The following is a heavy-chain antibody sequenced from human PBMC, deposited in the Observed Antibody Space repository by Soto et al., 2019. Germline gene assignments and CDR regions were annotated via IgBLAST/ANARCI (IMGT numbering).Heavy chain of an antibody. CDR3: ARGEGDPTWRSSWYKWFDP. D-gene: IGHD6-13*01. V-gene: IGHV4-30-4*01. Sequence: QVQLQESGPGLVKPSQTLSLTCTVSGGSISSGDYYWSWIRQPPGKGLEWIGYIYYSGSTSYNPSLKSRVTISVDTSKNQFSLKLSSVTAADTAVYYCARGEGDPTWRSSWYKWFDPWGQGTLVTVSS. CDR1: GGSISSGDYY. J-gene: IGHJ5*02. CDR2: IYYSGST.